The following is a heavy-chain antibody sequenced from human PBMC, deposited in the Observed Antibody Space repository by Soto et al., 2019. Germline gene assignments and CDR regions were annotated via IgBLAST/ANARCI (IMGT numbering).Heavy chain of an antibody. CDR3: AGDLVIPTSLYYLAF. D-gene: IGHD3-22*01. J-gene: IGHJ4*02. CDR1: GFPFSNYA. V-gene: IGHV3-33*01. CDR2: IWYDRTNK. Sequence: GGSLRLSCISSGFPFSNYAMYWVRQAPSKGLEWVAVIWYDRTNKNYADSVKGRFTISRDNAKNSLYLQMNSLRAEDTAVYYCAGDLVIPTSLYYLAFWGQGTLVPVSS.